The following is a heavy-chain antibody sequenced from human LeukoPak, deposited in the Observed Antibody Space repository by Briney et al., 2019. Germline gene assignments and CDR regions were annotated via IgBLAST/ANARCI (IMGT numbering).Heavy chain of an antibody. J-gene: IGHJ4*02. CDR3: ARVLCCDVGTTFLFDY. Sequence: ASVKVSCKASGYTFTDYYIHWVRQAPGQGLEWMGWINPKSGGTRYAQNFQGRVTMTRDTSITTAYMELSRLRSDDTAVFYCARVLCCDVGTTFLFDYWGQGTRVTVSS. CDR2: INPKSGGT. D-gene: IGHD1-1*01. CDR1: GYTFTDYY. V-gene: IGHV1-2*02.